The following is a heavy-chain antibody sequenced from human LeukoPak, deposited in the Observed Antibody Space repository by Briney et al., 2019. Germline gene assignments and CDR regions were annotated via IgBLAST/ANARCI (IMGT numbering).Heavy chain of an antibody. J-gene: IGHJ6*02. Sequence: SETLSLTCTVSGGSISSVGYCWSWIREHPGKGLEWIWYIYYGGSTYYTPCPKRRVSISIDTSKNQFSLKLSHVTAEDTAVYYCARGAEYYYGSGSYSYGIDVWGQGTTVTVSS. D-gene: IGHD3-10*01. CDR3: ARGAEYYYGSGSYSYGIDV. CDR2: IYYGGST. V-gene: IGHV4-31*03. CDR1: GGSISSVGYC.